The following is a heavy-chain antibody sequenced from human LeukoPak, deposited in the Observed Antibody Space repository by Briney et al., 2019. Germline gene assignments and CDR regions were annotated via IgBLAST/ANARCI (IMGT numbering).Heavy chain of an antibody. J-gene: IGHJ4*02. V-gene: IGHV1-18*01. CDR2: ISGYNGNT. Sequence: ASMKVSCKASGYTFTNYGISWVRQAPGQGLEWMGWISGYNGNTNYAERLQGRVTMTTDTSTRTAYMELRNLRSDDTAFYYCARDDLDCSGGTCYPDNYWGQGTLVAVS. CDR3: ARDDLDCSGGTCYPDNY. D-gene: IGHD2-15*01. CDR1: GYTFTNYG.